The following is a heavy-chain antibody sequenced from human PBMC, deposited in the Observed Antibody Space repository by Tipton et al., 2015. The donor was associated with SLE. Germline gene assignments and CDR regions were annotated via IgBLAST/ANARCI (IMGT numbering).Heavy chain of an antibody. CDR3: ARDEYYYDSSGYYARY. CDR1: GYTLTSYG. J-gene: IGHJ4*02. D-gene: IGHD3-22*01. CDR2: ISAYNGNT. V-gene: IGHV1-18*01. Sequence: QSGAEVKKPGASVKVSCKASGYTLTSYGISWVRQAPGQGLEWMGWISAYNGNTNYAQKLQGRVTMTTDTSTSTAYMELRSLRSDDTAVYYCARDEYYYDSSGYYARYWGQGTLVTVSS.